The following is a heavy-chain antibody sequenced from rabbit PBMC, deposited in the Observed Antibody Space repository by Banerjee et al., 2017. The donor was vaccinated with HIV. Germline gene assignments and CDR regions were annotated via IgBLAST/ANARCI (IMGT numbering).Heavy chain of an antibody. V-gene: IGHV1S40*01. CDR2: IYAGSGSA. CDR1: GFTLSNYW. Sequence: QSLEESGGDLVQPGASLTLTCTASGFTLSNYWMCLVRQAPGNGLEWIGCIYAGSGSAYYASWAKGRFTISKTSSTTVTLQMTSLTAADTATYFCARDPYVSSSGYINLWGQGTLVTVS. J-gene: IGHJ4*01. D-gene: IGHD1-1*01. CDR3: ARDPYVSSSGYINL.